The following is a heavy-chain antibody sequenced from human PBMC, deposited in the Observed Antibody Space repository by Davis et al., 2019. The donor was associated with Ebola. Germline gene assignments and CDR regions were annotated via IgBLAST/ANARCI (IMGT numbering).Heavy chain of an antibody. J-gene: IGHJ4*02. CDR2: IYSGGST. CDR1: GFTVSSNY. Sequence: GESLKISCAASGFTVSSNYMSWVRQAPGKGLEWVSVIYSGGSTYYADSVKGRFTISRDNSKNTLYLQMNSLRAEDTAVYHCARDLFFLWGQGTLVTVSS. D-gene: IGHD2/OR15-2a*01. CDR3: ARDLFFL. V-gene: IGHV3-66*01.